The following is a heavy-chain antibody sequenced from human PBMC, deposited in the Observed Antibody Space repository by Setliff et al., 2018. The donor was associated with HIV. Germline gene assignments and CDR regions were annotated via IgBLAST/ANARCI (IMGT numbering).Heavy chain of an antibody. CDR2: IIPIFGSA. CDR3: ATGEMATTRGWFFDD. D-gene: IGHD3-16*01. J-gene: IGHJ4*02. Sequence: SVKVSCKASGGTLSSHAISWVRQAPGQGLEWMGGIIPIFGSANHAQKFKDRVTITADESTNTVYMELSSLRSEDTAVYYCATGEMATTRGWFFDDWGQGTLVTVSS. V-gene: IGHV1-69*13. CDR1: GGTLSSHA.